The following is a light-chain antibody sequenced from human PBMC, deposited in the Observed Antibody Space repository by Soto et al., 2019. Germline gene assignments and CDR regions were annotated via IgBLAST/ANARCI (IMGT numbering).Light chain of an antibody. CDR3: QQYGSSPYT. Sequence: EIVLTQSPGTLSLSPGERATLSCMASQSVSRDYLAWYQQKPGQAPRLLVYGASNRATAIPDRFSGSGSGTDFTLTISRLEPEDFAVYSCQQYGSSPYTFGQGTKLEI. CDR1: QSVSRDY. V-gene: IGKV3-20*01. J-gene: IGKJ2*01. CDR2: GAS.